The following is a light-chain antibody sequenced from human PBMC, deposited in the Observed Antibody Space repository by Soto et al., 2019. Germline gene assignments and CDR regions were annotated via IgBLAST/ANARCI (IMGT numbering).Light chain of an antibody. CDR2: NTN. Sequence: QTVVNQEPSFAVSPGGTVTLTCGLSSGSVSTSFYPSWYQQTPGQAPRTLIYNTNTLSSGVPDRFSGSIRGNKAALTITGAQADDESDYYCMLYVGSGIWVFGGGTQLTVL. V-gene: IGLV8-61*01. J-gene: IGLJ3*02. CDR1: SGSVSTSFY. CDR3: MLYVGSGIWV.